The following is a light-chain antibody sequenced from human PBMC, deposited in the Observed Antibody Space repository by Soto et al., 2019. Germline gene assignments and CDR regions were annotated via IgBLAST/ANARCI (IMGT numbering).Light chain of an antibody. J-gene: IGLJ2*01. CDR2: EVT. Sequence: QSALTQPASVSGSXGQSXXITCTGTSNDVGGYNSVSWYQQHPGKAPKLIIYEVTNRPSRISNRFSGSKSGNTASLTISGLQAEDEADYYCSSYTTSSSLVFGGGTKLTVL. CDR1: SNDVGGYNS. CDR3: SSYTTSSSLV. V-gene: IGLV2-14*01.